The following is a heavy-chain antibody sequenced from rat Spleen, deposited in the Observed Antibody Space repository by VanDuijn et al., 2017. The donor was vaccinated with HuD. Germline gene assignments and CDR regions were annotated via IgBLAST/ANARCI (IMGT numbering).Heavy chain of an antibody. CDR3: TTEVQLRFDY. V-gene: IGHV5-27*01. D-gene: IGHD1-5*01. J-gene: IGHJ2*01. Sequence: EVQLVESGGGLVQPGRSMKLSCAALGFTFSNYYMAWVRQAPTKGLEWVASISTGGGSTYYRDSVKGRFTISRDNAKSSLYLQMDSLRSEDTATYYCTTEVQLRFDYWGQGVMVTVSS. CDR1: GFTFSNYY. CDR2: ISTGGGST.